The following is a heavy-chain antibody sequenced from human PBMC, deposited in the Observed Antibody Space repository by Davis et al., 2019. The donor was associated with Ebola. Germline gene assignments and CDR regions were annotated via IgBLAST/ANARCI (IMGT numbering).Heavy chain of an antibody. Sequence: GESLKISCAASGFTFSSYAMHWVRQAPGKGLEWVAVISYDGSNKYYAGSVKGRFTLSKDNSKNTLYLQMNSLRAEDTAVYYCARGDYGDYQEFDYWGQGTLVTVSS. J-gene: IGHJ4*02. CDR1: GFTFSSYA. CDR3: ARGDYGDYQEFDY. D-gene: IGHD4-17*01. CDR2: ISYDGSNK. V-gene: IGHV3-30-3*01.